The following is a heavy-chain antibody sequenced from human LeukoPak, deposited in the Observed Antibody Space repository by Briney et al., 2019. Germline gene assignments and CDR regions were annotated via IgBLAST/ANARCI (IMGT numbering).Heavy chain of an antibody. CDR2: ISNSGTII. CDR1: GFAFRNYY. J-gene: IGHJ4*02. V-gene: IGHV3-11*01. CDR3: ARDLAMAGRDLDY. Sequence: GGSLRLSCAASGFAFRNYYMGWVRQAPGKGLEWVAYISNSGTIIYYAESVKGRFTISRDNAKNSLYLQMNSLRAEDTALYYCARDLAMAGRDLDYWGQGTLVTVSS. D-gene: IGHD6-19*01.